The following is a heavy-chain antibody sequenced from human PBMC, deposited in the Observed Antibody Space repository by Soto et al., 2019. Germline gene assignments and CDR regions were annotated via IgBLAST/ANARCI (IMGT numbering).Heavy chain of an antibody. Sequence: PGGSLRLSCAASGFTFSSYAMSWVRQAPGKGLEWVSAISGSGGSTYYADSVKGRFTISRDNSKNTLYLQMNSLRAEDTAVYYCASTVGYCSGGSCRIFDYWGQGTLVTV. D-gene: IGHD2-15*01. CDR1: GFTFSSYA. J-gene: IGHJ4*02. CDR3: ASTVGYCSGGSCRIFDY. V-gene: IGHV3-23*01. CDR2: ISGSGGST.